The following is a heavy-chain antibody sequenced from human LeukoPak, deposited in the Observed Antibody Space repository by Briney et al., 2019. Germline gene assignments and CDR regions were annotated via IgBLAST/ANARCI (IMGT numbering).Heavy chain of an antibody. Sequence: ASVKVSCKASGYTFTSYDINWVRHATGQGLEWMGWMSPNSGDTGYAQKFQGRVTMTRNTSISTAYMELTSLRSEDTAVYYCARTYGSAWYGDWFDPWGQGTLVTVSS. D-gene: IGHD6-13*01. CDR1: GYTFTSYD. J-gene: IGHJ5*02. V-gene: IGHV1-8*01. CDR3: ARTYGSAWYGDWFDP. CDR2: MSPNSGDT.